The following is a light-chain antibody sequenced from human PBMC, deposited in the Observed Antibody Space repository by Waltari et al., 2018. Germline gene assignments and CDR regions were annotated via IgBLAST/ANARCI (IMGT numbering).Light chain of an antibody. CDR1: QAISNN. Sequence: DIQMTQSPSSLSASVGDRVTITCRASQAISNNLAWYQQKPGKVPKLLIYGASILQSGVPSRFSGSGSRTDFTLTISSLQPEDVATYYCQKYNSAPLTFGPGTKVDIK. CDR2: GAS. CDR3: QKYNSAPLT. V-gene: IGKV1-27*01. J-gene: IGKJ3*01.